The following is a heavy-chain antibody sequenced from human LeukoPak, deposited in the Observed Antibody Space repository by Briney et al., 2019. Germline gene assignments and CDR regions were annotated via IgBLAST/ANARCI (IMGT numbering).Heavy chain of an antibody. CDR1: GGSISGSSYY. CDR2: FHYSGTT. Sequence: PSETLSLTCTISGGSISGSSYYWGWIRQPPGKGLQWVARFHYSGTTQYNPALRSRVTVNVDTSKNQFSLTLSSVTATDTAVYYCARHNYFYDVTGYSSFDFWGQGALVAVSS. V-gene: IGHV4-39*01. J-gene: IGHJ4*02. CDR3: ARHNYFYDVTGYSSFDF. D-gene: IGHD3-22*01.